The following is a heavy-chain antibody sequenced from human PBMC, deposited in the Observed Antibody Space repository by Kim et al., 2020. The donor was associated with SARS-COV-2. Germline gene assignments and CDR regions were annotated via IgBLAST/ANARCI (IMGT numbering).Heavy chain of an antibody. Sequence: SETLSLTCTVSGGSISSGGYYWSWIRQHPGKGLEWIGYIYYSGSTYYNPSLKSRVTISVDTSKNQFSLKLSSVTAADTAVYYCAREGPLQLNGGVDYWGQGTLVTVS. CDR3: AREGPLQLNGGVDY. CDR1: GGSISSGGYY. J-gene: IGHJ4*02. V-gene: IGHV4-31*03. D-gene: IGHD4-4*01. CDR2: IYYSGST.